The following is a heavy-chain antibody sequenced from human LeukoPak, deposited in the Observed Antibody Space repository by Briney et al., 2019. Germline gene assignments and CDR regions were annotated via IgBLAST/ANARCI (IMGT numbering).Heavy chain of an antibody. CDR3: ARVGDCNDLVY. J-gene: IGHJ4*02. CDR2: ILYSGTT. Sequence: SETVSLTCTVSGGSIIPYYSSWIRHTPGRGLEWIGYILYSGTTTNYSPSLKSRVTISVDTSKNQFSLKLSSVTAADTAVYYCARVGDCNDLVYWGQGTLVTVSS. CDR1: GGSIIPYY. D-gene: IGHD2-21*02. V-gene: IGHV4-59*01.